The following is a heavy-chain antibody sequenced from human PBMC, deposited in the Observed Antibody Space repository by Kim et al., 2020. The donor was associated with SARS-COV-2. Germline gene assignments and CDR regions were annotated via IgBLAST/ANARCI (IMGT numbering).Heavy chain of an antibody. CDR1: GGSISSSSYY. Sequence: SETLSLTCTVSGGSISSSSYYWGWIRQPPGKGLEWIGSIYYSGSTYYNPSLKSRVTISVDTSKNQFSLKLSSVTAADTAVYYCARHTGGDYAWYFDLWGRGTLVTVSS. J-gene: IGHJ2*01. D-gene: IGHD2-21*02. CDR3: ARHTGGDYAWYFDL. CDR2: IYYSGST. V-gene: IGHV4-39*01.